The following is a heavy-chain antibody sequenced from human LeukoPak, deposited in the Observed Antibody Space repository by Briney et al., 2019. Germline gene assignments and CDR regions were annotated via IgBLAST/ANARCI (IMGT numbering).Heavy chain of an antibody. V-gene: IGHV3-43*01. CDR1: GFTFDDYT. J-gene: IGHJ4*02. CDR2: ISWDGGST. D-gene: IGHD6-19*01. Sequence: PGGSLRLSCAASGFTFDDYTMHWVRQAPGKGLEWVSLISWDGGSTYYADSVKGRFTISRDNSKNSLYLQMNSLRTEDTALYYCAKDGGEYSSGWYGGYYFDYWGQGTLVTVSS. CDR3: AKDGGEYSSGWYGGYYFDY.